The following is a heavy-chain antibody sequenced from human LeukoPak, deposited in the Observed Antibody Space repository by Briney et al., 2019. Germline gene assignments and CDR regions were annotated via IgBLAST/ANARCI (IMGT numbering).Heavy chain of an antibody. V-gene: IGHV3-66*01. CDR3: ARMAAAGKGNYYGMDV. CDR1: GFTVTSNY. D-gene: IGHD6-13*01. J-gene: IGHJ6*02. CDR2: IYSGGNT. Sequence: PGGSLRLSCAASGFTVTSNYMNWVRQAPGKGLEWVSVIYSGGNTYYGDSVKGRFIISRDNSKNTLYLQMNSLRDEDTAEYYCARMAAAGKGNYYGMDVWGQGTTVTISS.